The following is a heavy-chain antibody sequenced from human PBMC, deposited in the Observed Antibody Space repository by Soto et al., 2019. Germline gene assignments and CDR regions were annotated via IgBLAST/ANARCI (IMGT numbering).Heavy chain of an antibody. CDR1: GYSFTSYW. J-gene: IGHJ6*02. V-gene: IGHV5-10-1*01. Sequence: PGESLKISCKGSGYSFTSYWISWVRQMPGKGLEWMGRIDPSDSYTNYSPSFQGHVTISADKSISTAYLQWSSLKASDTAMYYCASRNYDFWSGYRSNYYFYGMDVWGQGTTVTVS. CDR2: IDPSDSYT. D-gene: IGHD3-3*01. CDR3: ASRNYDFWSGYRSNYYFYGMDV.